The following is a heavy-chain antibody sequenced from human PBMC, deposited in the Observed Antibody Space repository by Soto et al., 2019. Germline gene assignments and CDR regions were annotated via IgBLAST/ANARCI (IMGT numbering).Heavy chain of an antibody. D-gene: IGHD2-2*01. V-gene: IGHV5-10-1*01. CDR2: IDPSDSYT. CDR1: GYNFISHW. Sequence: GESLKISCKGSGYNFISHWINWVRQMPGKGLEWMGRIDPSDSYTNYSPSFQGHVTISTDKSISTAYLQWSSLKASDTARYYCASPYCNSTSCQGHDFYGMDVWGQGTTVTVSS. CDR3: ASPYCNSTSCQGHDFYGMDV. J-gene: IGHJ6*02.